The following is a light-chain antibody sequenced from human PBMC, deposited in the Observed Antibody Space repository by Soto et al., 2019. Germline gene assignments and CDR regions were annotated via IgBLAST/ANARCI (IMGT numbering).Light chain of an antibody. CDR1: QSISSY. J-gene: IGKJ1*01. Sequence: DIQMTQSPSSLSASVGGRVPITCRASQSISSYLNWYQQKPGKAPKLLIYAASTLESGVPSRFSGSGSGTDFTLTISSLQPEDFATYHCQQTISTPWTFGQGTKVEIK. CDR2: AAS. CDR3: QQTISTPWT. V-gene: IGKV1-39*01.